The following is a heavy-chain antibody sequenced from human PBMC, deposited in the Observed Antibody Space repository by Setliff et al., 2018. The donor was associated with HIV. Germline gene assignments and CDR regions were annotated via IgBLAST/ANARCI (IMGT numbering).Heavy chain of an antibody. CDR1: GYTFTSYA. Sequence: GASVKVSCKASGYTFTSYAMHWVRQAPGQRLEWMGWINAGNGNTKYSQKFQGRVTISRDTSASTVYMELNSLRSEDTAIYYCARDIGSVWHNWFDPWGQGTQVTVS. CDR2: INAGNGNT. V-gene: IGHV1-3*01. J-gene: IGHJ5*02. D-gene: IGHD6-19*01. CDR3: ARDIGSVWHNWFDP.